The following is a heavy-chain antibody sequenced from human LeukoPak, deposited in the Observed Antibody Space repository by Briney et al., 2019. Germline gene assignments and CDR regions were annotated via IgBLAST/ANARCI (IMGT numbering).Heavy chain of an antibody. CDR3: ARGYYDSSGYYTGYFDY. V-gene: IGHV3-66*01. CDR2: IYSGGST. J-gene: IGHJ4*02. D-gene: IGHD3-22*01. Sequence: GGSLRLSCAASGFTFSSYSMNWVRQAPGKGLEWVSVIYSGGSTYYADSVKGRFTISRDNSKNTLYLQMNSLRAEDTAVYYCARGYYDSSGYYTGYFDYWGQGALVTVSS. CDR1: GFTFSSYS.